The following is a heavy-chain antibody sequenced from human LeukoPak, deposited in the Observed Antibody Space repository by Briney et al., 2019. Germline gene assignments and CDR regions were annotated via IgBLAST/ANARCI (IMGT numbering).Heavy chain of an antibody. D-gene: IGHD6-13*01. V-gene: IGHV4-34*01. Sequence: SETLSLTCAVYGGFFSGYYWSWIRQPPGKGLEWIGEINHSGSTNYNPSLKSRVTLSADTSKTHFSLNLRSVTAADTAVYYCARHSSTVRGWFGPWGQGTLVTVSS. CDR3: ARHSSTVRGWFGP. J-gene: IGHJ5*02. CDR2: INHSGST. CDR1: GGFFSGYY.